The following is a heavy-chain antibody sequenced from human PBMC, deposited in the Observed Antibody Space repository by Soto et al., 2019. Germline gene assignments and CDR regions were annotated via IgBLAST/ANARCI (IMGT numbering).Heavy chain of an antibody. J-gene: IGHJ6*02. CDR3: ARGPADIVVVPAAYLPYYYYGMDV. V-gene: IGHV3-30-3*01. D-gene: IGHD2-2*01. CDR1: GFTFSSYA. CDR2: ISYDGSNK. Sequence: GGSLRLSCAASGFTFSSYAMHWVRQAPGKGLEWVAVISYDGSNKYYADSVKGRFTISRDNSKNTLYLQMNSLRAEDTAVYYCARGPADIVVVPAAYLPYYYYGMDVWGQGTTVTVSS.